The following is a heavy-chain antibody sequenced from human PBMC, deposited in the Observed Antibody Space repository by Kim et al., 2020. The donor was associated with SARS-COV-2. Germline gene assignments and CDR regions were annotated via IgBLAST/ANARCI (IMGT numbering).Heavy chain of an antibody. D-gene: IGHD3-22*01. V-gene: IGHV3-9*01. CDR1: GFTFGDYA. CDR2: ISWNRGSI. Sequence: GGSLRLSCAASGFTFGDYAMHWVRQAPGKGLEWVSGISWNRGSIGYADSVKGRFTISRDNAKNSLYLRMNSLRAEDTAFYYCAKGSDSSSYYLPEYFQHWGRGTLVTVSS. J-gene: IGHJ1*01. CDR3: AKGSDSSSYYLPEYFQH.